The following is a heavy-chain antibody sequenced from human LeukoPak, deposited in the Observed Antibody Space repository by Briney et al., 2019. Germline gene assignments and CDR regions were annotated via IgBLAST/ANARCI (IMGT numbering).Heavy chain of an antibody. J-gene: IGHJ6*02. CDR1: GFTFSSYA. V-gene: IGHV3-7*01. Sequence: GGSLRLSCAASGFTFSSYAMSWVRQAPGKGLEWVANIKQDGSEKYYVDSVKGRFTISRDNAKNSLYLQMNSLRAEDTAVYYCAREMGYYNYGMDVWGQGTTVTVSS. D-gene: IGHD2-8*01. CDR2: IKQDGSEK. CDR3: AREMGYYNYGMDV.